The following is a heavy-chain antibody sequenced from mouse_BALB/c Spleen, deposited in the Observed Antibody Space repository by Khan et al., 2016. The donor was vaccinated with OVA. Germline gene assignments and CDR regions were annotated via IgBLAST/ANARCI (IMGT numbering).Heavy chain of an antibody. CDR3: TRQRGYYGSNPYFDY. D-gene: IGHD1-1*01. J-gene: IGHJ2*01. V-gene: IGHV5-6-4*01. CDR2: ISTGGSYN. CDR1: GFSFSSYS. Sequence: EVELVESGGGLVRPGGSLTLSCAASGFSFSSYSMSWVRQTPGKRLEWVATISTGGSYNYYPASVKGRFTIFRDNAKNTLYLQMSSLKSEDTAMYYCTRQRGYYGSNPYFDYWGQGTTLTVSS.